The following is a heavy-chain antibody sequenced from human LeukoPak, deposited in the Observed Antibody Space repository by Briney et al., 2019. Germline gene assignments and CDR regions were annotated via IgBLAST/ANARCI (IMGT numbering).Heavy chain of an antibody. CDR1: GFTFSRYS. CDR2: ISISSSYI. V-gene: IGHV3-21*04. J-gene: IGHJ4*02. D-gene: IGHD4-17*01. CDR3: SREGYGDYYFDY. Sequence: GGSLRLSCASSGFTFSRYSLNWVRQAPGKGLEWVSSISISSSYIYYAYSVKGRFTISRDNAKNALYLQMNRLRAMDTAGYYCSREGYGDYYFDYWGQGNLVTVSS.